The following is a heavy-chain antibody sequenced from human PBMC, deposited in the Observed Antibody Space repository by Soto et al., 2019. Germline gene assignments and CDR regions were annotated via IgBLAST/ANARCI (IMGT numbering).Heavy chain of an antibody. CDR3: AREVIAVAGPRYFPQSYYYYGMDV. D-gene: IGHD6-19*01. CDR1: GGSISSYY. Sequence: SETLSLTCTVSGGSISSYYWGWIRQPAGKGLEWIGRIYTSGSTNYNPSLKSRVTMSVDTSKNQFSLKLSSVTAADTAVYYCAREVIAVAGPRYFPQSYYYYGMDVWGQGTTFTVSS. CDR2: IYTSGST. V-gene: IGHV4-4*07. J-gene: IGHJ6*02.